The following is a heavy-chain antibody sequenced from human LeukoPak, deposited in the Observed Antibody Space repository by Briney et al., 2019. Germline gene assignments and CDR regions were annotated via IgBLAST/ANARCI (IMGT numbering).Heavy chain of an antibody. CDR3: AKARPPLYDSSGLGAFDI. CDR1: GFTFSSYA. CDR2: ISGSGGST. V-gene: IGHV3-23*01. J-gene: IGHJ3*02. Sequence: AGGSLRLSCAASGFTFSSYAMSWVRQAPGKGLEWVSAISGSGGSTYYADSVKGRFTISRDNSKNTLYLQMNSLRAEDTAVYYCAKARPPLYDSSGLGAFDIWGQGTMVTVSS. D-gene: IGHD3-22*01.